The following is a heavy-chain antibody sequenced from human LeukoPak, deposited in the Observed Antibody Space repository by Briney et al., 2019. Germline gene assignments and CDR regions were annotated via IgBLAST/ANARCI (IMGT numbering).Heavy chain of an antibody. V-gene: IGHV4-39*01. CDR1: GGTISSSSNY. CDR2: IYYSGST. D-gene: IGHD3-9*01. J-gene: IGHJ6*03. Sequence: SETLSLTCTVSGGTISSSSNYWVRLRPPPGKGLEWSGSIYYSGSTYYNPSLKSRVTISVDTSKNQFSLKLSSVTAADTAVYYCARQVTYYDILTGPGGYMDVWGKGTTVTISS. CDR3: ARQVTYYDILTGPGGYMDV.